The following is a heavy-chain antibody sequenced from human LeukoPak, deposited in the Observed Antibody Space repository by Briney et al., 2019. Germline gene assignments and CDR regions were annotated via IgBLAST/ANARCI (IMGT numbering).Heavy chain of an antibody. CDR1: GFTFSRYS. V-gene: IGHV3-21*01. CDR2: ISSSSSYI. Sequence: GGSLRLSCAASGFTFSRYSMNWVRQAPGKGLEWVSSISSSSSYIYYADSVKGRFTISRDNAKNSLYLQMNSLRSEDTAVYYCAGVSSGMTFDYWGQGTLVTVSS. CDR3: AGVSSGMTFDY. J-gene: IGHJ4*02. D-gene: IGHD3-22*01.